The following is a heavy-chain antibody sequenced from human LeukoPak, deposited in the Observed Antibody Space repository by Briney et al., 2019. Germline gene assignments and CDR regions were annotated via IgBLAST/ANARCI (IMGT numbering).Heavy chain of an antibody. CDR1: GFTFSSYG. CDR2: TSFDGSYQ. Sequence: GGSLRLSCATSGFTFSSYGMHWARQAPGKGLEWVAVTSFDGSYQYYADSVKGRFTISRDNSKNTMYLQMNSLRADDTAVHYCAKARSTYCSGGGCYSCGLDSWGQGTLVTVSS. D-gene: IGHD2-15*01. V-gene: IGHV3-30*18. CDR3: AKARSTYCSGGGCYSCGLDS. J-gene: IGHJ4*02.